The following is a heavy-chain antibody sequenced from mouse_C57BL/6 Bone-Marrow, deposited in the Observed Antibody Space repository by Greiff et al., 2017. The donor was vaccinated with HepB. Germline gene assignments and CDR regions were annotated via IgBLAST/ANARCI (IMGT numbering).Heavy chain of an antibody. CDR1: GYTFTSYW. Sequence: VQLQQPGAELVKPGASVKLSCKASGYTFTSYWMHWVKQRPGRGLEWIGRIDPNSGGTKYNEKFKSKATLTVDKPSSTAYMQLSSLTSEDSAVYYCARGRTAVVGHWYFDVWGTGTTVTVSS. CDR2: IDPNSGGT. V-gene: IGHV1-72*01. D-gene: IGHD1-1*01. CDR3: ARGRTAVVGHWYFDV. J-gene: IGHJ1*03.